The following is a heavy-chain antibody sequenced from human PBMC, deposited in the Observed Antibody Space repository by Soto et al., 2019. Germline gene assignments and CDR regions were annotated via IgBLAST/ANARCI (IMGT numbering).Heavy chain of an antibody. D-gene: IGHD6-19*01. J-gene: IGHJ4*02. CDR3: AKDRPDSSPWGLFDY. V-gene: IGHV3-30*18. CDR2: ISYDGSNK. CDR1: GFTFSSYG. Sequence: QVQLVESGGGVVQPGRSLRLSCAASGFTFSSYGMHWVRQAPGKRLEWVAVISYDGSNKYYADSVKGRFTISRDNSKNTLYLQMNSLRAEDTAVYYCAKDRPDSSPWGLFDYWGQGTLVTVSS.